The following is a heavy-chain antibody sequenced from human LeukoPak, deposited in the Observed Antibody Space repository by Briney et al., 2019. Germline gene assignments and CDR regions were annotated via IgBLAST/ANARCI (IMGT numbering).Heavy chain of an antibody. Sequence: PGGSLRLSCAASGFTFSSYWMSWVRQAPGKGLEWVANIKQDGSEKYYVDSVKGRFTISRDNAKNSLYLQMNSLRAEDTAVYYCVRERSSGSSGAFDYWGQGTLVTVSS. D-gene: IGHD6-19*01. V-gene: IGHV3-7*03. J-gene: IGHJ4*02. CDR2: IKQDGSEK. CDR1: GFTFSSYW. CDR3: VRERSSGSSGAFDY.